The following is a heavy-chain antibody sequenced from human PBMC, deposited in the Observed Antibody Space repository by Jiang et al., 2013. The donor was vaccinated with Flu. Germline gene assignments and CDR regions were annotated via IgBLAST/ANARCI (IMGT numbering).Heavy chain of an antibody. CDR3: VRKLWVGDLHDY. J-gene: IGHJ4*02. V-gene: IGHV2-70*01. D-gene: IGHD3-10*01. Sequence: KPTQTLTLTCTFSGFSLSTSGMCVSWIRQPPGKALEWLALIDWDDNKHYTTSLKTRLSISKDTSKNQVVLTMTSMDPVDTATYFCVRKLWVGDLHDYWGQGTLVTVSS. CDR1: GFSLSTSGMC. CDR2: IDWDDNK.